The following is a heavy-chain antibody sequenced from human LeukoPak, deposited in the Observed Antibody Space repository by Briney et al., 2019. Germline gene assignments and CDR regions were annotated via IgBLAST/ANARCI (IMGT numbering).Heavy chain of an antibody. CDR3: TTVGSSWGFDY. CDR2: IKSKADGGTT. CDR1: GSTFSNAW. V-gene: IGHV3-15*01. D-gene: IGHD6-13*01. J-gene: IGHJ4*02. Sequence: GGSLRLSCAASGSTFSNAWMTWVRQSAEKGLEWVGRIKSKADGGTTDYPAPVKGRFTISRDDSKNTLYLQLNSLETEDTAVYYCTTVGSSWGFDYWGQGTLVTVSS.